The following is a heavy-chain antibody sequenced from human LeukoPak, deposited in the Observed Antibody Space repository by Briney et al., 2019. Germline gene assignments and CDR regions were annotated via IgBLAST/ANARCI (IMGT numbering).Heavy chain of an antibody. D-gene: IGHD3-16*02. CDR2: IYYSGST. Sequence: SETLSLTCTVSGVSISSGGYDWSWLRQHQGKGLEWIGYIYYSGSTYDNPSHKSRITITVDTSKNQFSLKLSSVTAADTAVYYCARGQSDYVWGSYRYNWFDPWGQGTLVTVSS. CDR3: ARGQSDYVWGSYRYNWFDP. J-gene: IGHJ5*02. V-gene: IGHV4-31*03. CDR1: GVSISSGGYD.